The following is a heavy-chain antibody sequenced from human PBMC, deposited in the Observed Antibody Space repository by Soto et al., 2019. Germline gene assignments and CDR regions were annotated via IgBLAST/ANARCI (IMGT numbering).Heavy chain of an antibody. Sequence: PSETLSLTCAVYGVSFSGYYWSWIRQPPGKGLEWIGEINHSGSTNYNPSLKSRVTISVDTSKNQFSLKLSSVTAADTAVYYCARGPYSSGWYRGNWFDPWGQGTLVTVSS. V-gene: IGHV4-34*01. CDR2: INHSGST. CDR3: ARGPYSSGWYRGNWFDP. D-gene: IGHD6-19*01. J-gene: IGHJ5*02. CDR1: GVSFSGYY.